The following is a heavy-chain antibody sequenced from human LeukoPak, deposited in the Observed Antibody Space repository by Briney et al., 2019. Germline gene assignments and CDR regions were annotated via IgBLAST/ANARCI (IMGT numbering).Heavy chain of an antibody. J-gene: IGHJ4*02. V-gene: IGHV3-7*03. Sequence: GGSLRLSCAASGFTFSSYWMSWVRQAPGKGLEWVANIKQDGSEKYYVDSVKGRFTISRDNAKNSLYLQMNSLKTEDTAVYYCTTDPLYDFWSGYYPLDYWGQGTLVTVSS. CDR2: IKQDGSEK. CDR1: GFTFSSYW. D-gene: IGHD3-3*01. CDR3: TTDPLYDFWSGYYPLDY.